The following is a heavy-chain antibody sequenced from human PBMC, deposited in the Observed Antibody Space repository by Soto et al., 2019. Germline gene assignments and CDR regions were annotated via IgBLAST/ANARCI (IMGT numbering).Heavy chain of an antibody. CDR3: AREDIPADGPFDY. J-gene: IGHJ4*02. V-gene: IGHV3-48*03. CDR2: IHSSGNFI. Sequence: GGSLRLSCAASGFTFSTYEINWVLQAPGKGLEWVSYIHSSGNFIHYADSVKGRFTISRDNAKNSVYLQMNSLRAEDTALYYCAREDIPADGPFDYWGPGTLVTVSS. D-gene: IGHD6-13*01. CDR1: GFTFSTYE.